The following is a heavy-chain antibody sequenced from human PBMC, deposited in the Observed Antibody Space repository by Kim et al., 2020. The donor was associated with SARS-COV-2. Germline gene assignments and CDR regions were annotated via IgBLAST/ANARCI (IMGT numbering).Heavy chain of an antibody. Sequence: GGSLRLSCAASGFTFSSYAMSWVRQAPGKGLEWVSVVSGSGGSTFYADSVKGRFTISRDNAKNTLYLQMNSLRAEDTAIFYCAKSSRITGGGFDPWGQGTLVPVSS. V-gene: IGHV3-23*01. CDR1: GFTFSSYA. CDR2: VSGSGGST. D-gene: IGHD3-10*01. J-gene: IGHJ5*02. CDR3: AKSSRITGGGFDP.